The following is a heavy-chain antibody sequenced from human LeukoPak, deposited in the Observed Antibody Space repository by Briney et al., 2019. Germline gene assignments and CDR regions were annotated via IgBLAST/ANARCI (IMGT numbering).Heavy chain of an antibody. Sequence: SETLSLTCAVSGGSISSSDWWSWVRQPPGKGLEWIGEINHSGSTNYNPSLKSRVTMSIDTSKNQFSLRMTSVTAADTGVYYCARVAYSSSWPNWFDPWGQGTLVTVSS. CDR1: GGSISSSDW. D-gene: IGHD6-13*01. CDR2: INHSGST. V-gene: IGHV4-4*02. J-gene: IGHJ5*02. CDR3: ARVAYSSSWPNWFDP.